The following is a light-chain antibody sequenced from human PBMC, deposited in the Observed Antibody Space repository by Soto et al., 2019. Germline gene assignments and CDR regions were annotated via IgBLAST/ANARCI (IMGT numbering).Light chain of an antibody. J-gene: IGLJ2*01. Sequence: QSVLTQPASVSGSPGQSITIPCTGTSSDIGGYNYVSWYQQHPGKAPKLMIFDVSYRPSGISDRFSGSKSGNTASLTISGLQPEDEADYYCSSYGDSSTLFGGGTKLTVL. CDR3: SSYGDSSTL. CDR1: SSDIGGYNY. V-gene: IGLV2-14*03. CDR2: DVS.